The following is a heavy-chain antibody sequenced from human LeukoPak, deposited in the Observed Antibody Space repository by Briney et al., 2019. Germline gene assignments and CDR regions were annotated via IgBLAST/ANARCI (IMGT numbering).Heavy chain of an antibody. V-gene: IGHV1-8*01. Sequence: ASVKVFCNASGYTFTSYDNNWVRQATGQGLEWMGWMNPNSGNTGYAQKFQGRVTMTRNTSISTAYMELSSLRSEDTAVYYCARGLPEGGCSGGSCYFAHCYYYYMDVWGKGTTVTISS. D-gene: IGHD2-15*01. J-gene: IGHJ6*03. CDR2: MNPNSGNT. CDR3: ARGLPEGGCSGGSCYFAHCYYYYMDV. CDR1: GYTFTSYD.